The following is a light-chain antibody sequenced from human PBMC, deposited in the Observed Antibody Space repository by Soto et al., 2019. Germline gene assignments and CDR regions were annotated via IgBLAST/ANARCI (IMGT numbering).Light chain of an antibody. V-gene: IGKV1D-12*01. Sequence: EIQMTQSPSSVYASVGDRVILTCRASQGISSWLAWYQRKQGRAPKLLIYAAYRLQAGVKLRFSGSGSGTDFTLTISDMQPEDFATYYCQKLNSFPLTCGQRTRLAI. J-gene: IGKJ5*01. CDR3: QKLNSFPLT. CDR1: QGISSW. CDR2: AAY.